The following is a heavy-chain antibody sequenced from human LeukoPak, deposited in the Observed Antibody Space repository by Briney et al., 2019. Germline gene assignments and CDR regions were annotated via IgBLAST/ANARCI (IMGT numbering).Heavy chain of an antibody. Sequence: ASVKVSCKVSGYTLTELSMHWVRQAPGKGLEWMGGFDPEDGETIYAQKFQGRVTMTEDTSTDTAYMELSSLRSDDTAVYYCARGPVSPAAVVTQYYYMDVWGKGTTVTVSS. CDR2: FDPEDGET. V-gene: IGHV1-24*01. D-gene: IGHD4-23*01. CDR3: ARGPVSPAAVVTQYYYMDV. CDR1: GYTLTELS. J-gene: IGHJ6*03.